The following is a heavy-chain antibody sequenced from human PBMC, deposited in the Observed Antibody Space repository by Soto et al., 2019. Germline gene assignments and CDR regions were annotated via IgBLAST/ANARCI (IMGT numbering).Heavy chain of an antibody. CDR2: ISYSGGTI. CDR1: GFTFSTYS. D-gene: IGHD6-13*01. J-gene: IGHJ4*02. Sequence: GGALRLSCAASGFTFSTYSMQWVRQAPDKGMELLAVISYSGGTIFSADSVRGRFTISRDNSKNTLNLQMNSLRPGDTAVYYCARDGGAAGTFDYWGRGTLVTVSS. V-gene: IGHV3-30-3*01. CDR3: ARDGGAAGTFDY.